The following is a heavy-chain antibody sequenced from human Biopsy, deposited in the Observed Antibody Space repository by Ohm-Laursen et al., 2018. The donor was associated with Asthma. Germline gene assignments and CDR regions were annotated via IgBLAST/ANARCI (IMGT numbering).Heavy chain of an antibody. D-gene: IGHD2-21*01. CDR2: INAGNSNT. Sequence: GASVKVSCKASGYTFINYAIHWVRQAPGQRLEWMGWINAGNSNTKYSQKVQGRVTMTRDTSISTAYMELSRLRSDDTAVYYCARSFVLGIPDYWGQGTLVTVSS. CDR1: GYTFINYA. J-gene: IGHJ4*02. CDR3: ARSFVLGIPDY. V-gene: IGHV1-3*01.